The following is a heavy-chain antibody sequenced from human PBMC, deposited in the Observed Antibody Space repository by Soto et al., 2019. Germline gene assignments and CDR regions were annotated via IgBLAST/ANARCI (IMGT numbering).Heavy chain of an antibody. J-gene: IGHJ4*02. CDR1: GDSISSSTYF. V-gene: IGHV4-39*01. CDR2: IYNSGST. CDR3: ARHLGEGYFDY. Sequence: SETLSLTCTVSGDSISSSTYFWGWVRQPPGKGLEWIGSIYNSGSTYYNTSLKSRVTISVDTSKNHISLKLSSVTAADTAVYYCARHLGEGYFDYWGQGTLVTVS.